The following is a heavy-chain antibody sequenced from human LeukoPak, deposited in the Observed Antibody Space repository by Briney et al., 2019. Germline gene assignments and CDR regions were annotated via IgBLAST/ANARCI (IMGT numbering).Heavy chain of an antibody. CDR3: AKTDPAGGDYYYYYYMDV. V-gene: IGHV3-33*06. D-gene: IGHD4-17*01. J-gene: IGHJ6*03. Sequence: PGGSLRLSCAASGFTFSSYGMHWVRQAPGKGLEWVAVIWYDGSNKYYADSVKGRFTISRDNSKNTLYLQTNSLRAEDTAVYYCAKTDPAGGDYYYYYYMDVWGKGTTVTVSS. CDR1: GFTFSSYG. CDR2: IWYDGSNK.